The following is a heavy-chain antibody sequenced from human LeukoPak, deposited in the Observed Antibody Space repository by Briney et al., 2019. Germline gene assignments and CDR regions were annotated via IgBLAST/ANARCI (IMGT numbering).Heavy chain of an antibody. CDR2: ISSSSSYI. CDR3: AREPITIFGVVITPYYFDY. CDR1: GFTFSSYS. V-gene: IGHV3-21*01. Sequence: GGSLRPSCAASGFTFSSYSMNWVRQAPGKGLEWVSSISSSSSYIYYADSVKGRFTISRDNAKNSLYLQMNSLRAEDTAVYYCAREPITIFGVVITPYYFDYWGQGTLVTVSP. D-gene: IGHD3-3*01. J-gene: IGHJ4*02.